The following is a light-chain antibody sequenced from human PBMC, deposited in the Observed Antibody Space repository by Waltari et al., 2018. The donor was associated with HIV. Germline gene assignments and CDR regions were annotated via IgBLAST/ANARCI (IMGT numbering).Light chain of an antibody. CDR1: SPNIGSNA. CDR2: TNN. V-gene: IGLV1-44*01. Sequence: QSVLTQSPSASGTPGQRVTISCSGSSPNIGSNAVDWYQHLPGTAPKLLIHTNNQRPPRLPDRFSCAKAGTSASLAISGRQSEDEADYYCAAWDDRRNGYVFGSGTKVTVL. J-gene: IGLJ1*01. CDR3: AAWDDRRNGYV.